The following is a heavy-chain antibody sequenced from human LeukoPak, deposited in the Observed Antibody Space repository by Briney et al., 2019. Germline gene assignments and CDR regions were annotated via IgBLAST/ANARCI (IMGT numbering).Heavy chain of an antibody. Sequence: PGGSLRLSCAASGFTFSNYGMSWVRQAPGKGLEWVSAISGSGGSTYYADSVKGRFTISRDNSKNTLYLQMNSLRAEDTAVYYCAKDYRYFDWLLYATLLAAFDIWGQGTMVTVSS. CDR3: AKDYRYFDWLLYATLLAAFDI. D-gene: IGHD3-9*01. V-gene: IGHV3-23*01. CDR2: ISGSGGST. J-gene: IGHJ3*02. CDR1: GFTFSNYG.